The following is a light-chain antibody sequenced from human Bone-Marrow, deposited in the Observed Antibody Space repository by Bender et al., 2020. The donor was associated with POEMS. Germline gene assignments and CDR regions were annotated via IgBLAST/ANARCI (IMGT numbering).Light chain of an antibody. Sequence: QSVLTQPPSASGTPGQRVTISCSGSSSNIGSNYVYWYQQLPGTAPKLLVYQNNQRPSGVPGRFSGPKSGASASLAISGLRSEDEAEYWCATWDDSLNTVIFGGGTQLTVL. J-gene: IGLJ2*01. CDR3: ATWDDSLNTVI. CDR2: QNN. V-gene: IGLV1-47*01. CDR1: SSNIGSNY.